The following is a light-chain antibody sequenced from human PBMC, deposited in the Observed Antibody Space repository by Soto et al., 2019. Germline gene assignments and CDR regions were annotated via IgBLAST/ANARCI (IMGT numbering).Light chain of an antibody. Sequence: ELVLTQSPATLSLSPGERATLSCRASQSVSSYLAWYQQNPGQAPRLLIYDASNQATCIPARFSGSGSGTDFTLAISCLEPEDFAVYYCQQRSNWPPVCTFGQGTKLEIK. CDR2: DAS. CDR1: QSVSSY. CDR3: QQRSNWPPVCT. V-gene: IGKV3-11*01. J-gene: IGKJ2*02.